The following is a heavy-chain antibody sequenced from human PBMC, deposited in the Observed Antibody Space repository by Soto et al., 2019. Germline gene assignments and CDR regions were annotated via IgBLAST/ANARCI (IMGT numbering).Heavy chain of an antibody. D-gene: IGHD4-17*01. CDR2: TNFSGST. CDR3: ASQGNGYGDSSLDY. V-gene: IGHV4-59*01. CDR1: GGSISGYY. Sequence: PSETLSLTCTVSGGSISGYYWSWIRQPPGKGLEWIGFTNFSGSTNYKQSLKRRATISVDTSKNQFSLKLSSVTAADKAVYYCASQGNGYGDSSLDYWGQGTLVTVSS. J-gene: IGHJ4*02.